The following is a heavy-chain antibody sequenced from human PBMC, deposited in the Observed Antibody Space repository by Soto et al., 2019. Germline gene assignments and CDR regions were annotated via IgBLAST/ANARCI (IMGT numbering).Heavy chain of an antibody. D-gene: IGHD6-19*01. CDR1: GYTFTSYY. CDR3: ARGSRFPAGGYSRGWVGGGLAY. V-gene: IGHV1-46*01. CDR2: INPSGGST. J-gene: IGHJ4*02. Sequence: ASVKVSCKASGYTFTSYYMHWVRQAPGQGLEWMGIINPSGGSTSYAQKFQGRVTMTRDTSTSTVYMELSSLRSEDTAVYNCARGSRFPAGGYSRGWVGGGLAYWGQGTLVTFSS.